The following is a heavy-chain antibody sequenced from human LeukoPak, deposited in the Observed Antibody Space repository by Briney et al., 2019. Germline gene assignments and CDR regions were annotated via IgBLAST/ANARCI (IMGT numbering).Heavy chain of an antibody. CDR1: GFTFSSYE. CDR3: AELGITMIGGV. V-gene: IGHV3-48*03. CDR2: ISSSGGTI. Sequence: GGSLRLSCAASGFTFSSYEMNWVRQTPGKGLEWLSYISSSGGTIYYADSVKGRFTISRDNAKSPLYLQMNSLRAEDTAVYYCAELGITMIGGVWGKGTTVTISS. J-gene: IGHJ6*04. D-gene: IGHD3-10*02.